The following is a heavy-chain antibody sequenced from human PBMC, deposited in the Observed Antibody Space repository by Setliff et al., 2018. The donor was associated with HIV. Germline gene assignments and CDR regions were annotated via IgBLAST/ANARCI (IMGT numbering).Heavy chain of an antibody. CDR2: ISGNSGAV. J-gene: IGHJ6*03. Sequence: PGGSLRLSCAASGFTFSSYSMNWVRQAPGKGLEWVSFISGNSGAVTYADSVKGRFTISRDSSKNSLYLQMNSLRAEDTAVYYCAKDGHDQDHYYHMDVWGKGTTVTVSS. D-gene: IGHD1-1*01. V-gene: IGHV3-21*04. CDR1: GFTFSSYS. CDR3: AKDGHDQDHYYHMDV.